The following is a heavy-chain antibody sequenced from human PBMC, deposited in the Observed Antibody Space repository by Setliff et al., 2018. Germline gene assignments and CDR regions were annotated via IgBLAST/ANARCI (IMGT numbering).Heavy chain of an antibody. CDR1: GYSISSGYY. Sequence: SETLSLTCAVSGYSISSGYYWGWIRQSPGKGLELIGYIHHSGSTYYNPSLKSRVTISADTSKNQFSLTLTSVTATDTAVYYCARHFSSSWYFDYWGQGTQVTVSS. CDR3: ARHFSSSWYFDY. D-gene: IGHD6-13*01. CDR2: IHHSGST. V-gene: IGHV4-38-2*01. J-gene: IGHJ4*02.